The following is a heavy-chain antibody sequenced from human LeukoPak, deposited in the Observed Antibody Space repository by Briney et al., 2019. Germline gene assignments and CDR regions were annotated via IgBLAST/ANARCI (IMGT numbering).Heavy chain of an antibody. D-gene: IGHD6-19*01. CDR3: ARRRAGRDWFDP. J-gene: IGHJ5*02. CDR2: IYYSGNT. Sequence: SETLSLTCTVSGGSFRSSSYYWGWIRQPPGQGLEWIGSIYYSGNTYYNPSLKSRVTISVDTSKNQFSLKLSSVTATDTAVYYCARRRAGRDWFDPWGQGTLVTVSS. V-gene: IGHV4-39*01. CDR1: GGSFRSSSYY.